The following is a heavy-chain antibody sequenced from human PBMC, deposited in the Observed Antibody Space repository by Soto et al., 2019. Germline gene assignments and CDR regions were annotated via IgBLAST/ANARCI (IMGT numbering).Heavy chain of an antibody. J-gene: IGHJ1*01. Sequence: QVQLQQWGAGLLKSSETLSLTCAVYGGSFSGYYWSWIRQPPGKGLEWIGELNDSGGTNYNASLKSRVSISGDTSKNQFSLNLNFVTAADTAVYYCARGRGGVQHWGQGTLVTVSS. D-gene: IGHD3-10*01. CDR3: ARGRGGVQH. CDR2: LNDSGGT. CDR1: GGSFSGYY. V-gene: IGHV4-34*01.